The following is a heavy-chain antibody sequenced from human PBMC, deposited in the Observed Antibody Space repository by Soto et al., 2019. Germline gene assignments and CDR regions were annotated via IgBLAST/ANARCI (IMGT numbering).Heavy chain of an antibody. D-gene: IGHD2-15*01. V-gene: IGHV1-69*02. Sequence: SVKVSCKAPGGTFSSYTISWVRQAPGQGLEWMGRIIPILGIANYAQKFQGRVTITADKSTSTAYMELSSLRSEDTAVYYCARCSGGSCNAEYFQHWGQGTLVTVSS. J-gene: IGHJ1*01. CDR3: ARCSGGSCNAEYFQH. CDR2: IIPILGIA. CDR1: GGTFSSYT.